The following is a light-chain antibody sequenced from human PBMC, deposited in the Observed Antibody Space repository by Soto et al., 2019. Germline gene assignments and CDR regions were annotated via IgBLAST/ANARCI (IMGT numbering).Light chain of an antibody. CDR1: SSAIGAYNS. CDR2: QVS. J-gene: IGLJ1*01. CDR3: LSYTASITFV. V-gene: IGLV2-14*01. Sequence: SALTQPASVSGSPGQSITISCTGTSSAIGAYNSVSWYQQHPGKAPKIIVFQVSFQPSAVSDRFSGSKSDNTASLTISGLQTEDEADYYCLSYTASITFVFGTGTKVTV.